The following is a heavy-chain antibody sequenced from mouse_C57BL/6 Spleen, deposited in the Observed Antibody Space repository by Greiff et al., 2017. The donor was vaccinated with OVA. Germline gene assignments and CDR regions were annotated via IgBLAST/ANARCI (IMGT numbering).Heavy chain of an antibody. Sequence: EVMLVESGGGLVQPGGSMKLSCAASGFTFSDAWMDWVRQSPEKGLEWVAEIRNKANNHATYYAESVKGRFTISRDDSKSSVYLQMNSLRAEDTGIYYCTRGLRPSYYAMDYGGQGTSVTVSS. J-gene: IGHJ4*01. V-gene: IGHV6-6*01. CDR2: IRNKANNHAT. D-gene: IGHD2-4*01. CDR3: TRGLRPSYYAMDY. CDR1: GFTFSDAW.